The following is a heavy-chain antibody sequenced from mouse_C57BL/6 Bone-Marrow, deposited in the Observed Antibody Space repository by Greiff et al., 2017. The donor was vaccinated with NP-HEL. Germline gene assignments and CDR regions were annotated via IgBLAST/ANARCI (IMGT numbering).Heavy chain of an antibody. CDR2: IDPSDSYT. CDR3: ARPPWGYYGSSPAWFAY. CDR1: GYTFTSYW. J-gene: IGHJ3*01. V-gene: IGHV1-69*01. D-gene: IGHD1-1*01. Sequence: QVQLQQPGAELVMPGASVKLSCKASGYTFTSYWMHWVKQRPGQGLEWIGEIDPSDSYTNYNQKFKGKSTLTVDKSSSIAYMQLSSLTSEDSAVYYCARPPWGYYGSSPAWFAYWGQGTLVTVSA.